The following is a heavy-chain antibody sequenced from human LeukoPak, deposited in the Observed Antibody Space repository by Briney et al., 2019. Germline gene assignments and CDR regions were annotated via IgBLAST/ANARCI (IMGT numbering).Heavy chain of an antibody. CDR2: VIRDGSFT. D-gene: IGHD5-24*01. J-gene: IGHJ4*02. Sequence: GGSLRLSCAASGFTFRSYWMHWVRPAPGKGLEWVSRVIRDGSFTNYADSVKGRFTISRDNAKNTLYLQMSSLRAEDTAVYLCVRDGDDFNFDYWGQGSLVTVSS. CDR3: VRDGDDFNFDY. CDR1: GFTFRSYW. V-gene: IGHV3-74*01.